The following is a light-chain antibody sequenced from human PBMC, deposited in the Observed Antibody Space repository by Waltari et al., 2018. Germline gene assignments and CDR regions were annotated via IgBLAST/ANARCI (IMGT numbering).Light chain of an antibody. J-gene: IGKJ2*01. CDR3: HQYNNGPPYT. CDR1: QNVNSN. CDR2: GAS. Sequence: VMTQSPATLSVSPGERVTLSCRASQNVNSNLAWYQHKPGQAPRLRIYGASTTATGIPARFSGIGSGTEFTLTIRSLQSDDFAVYYCHQYNNGPPYTFGQGTKLEIK. V-gene: IGKV3-15*01.